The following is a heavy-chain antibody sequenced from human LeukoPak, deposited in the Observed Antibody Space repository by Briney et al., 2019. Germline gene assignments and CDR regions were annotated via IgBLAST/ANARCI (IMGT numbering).Heavy chain of an antibody. V-gene: IGHV1-2*02. J-gene: IGHJ4*02. CDR2: INPNSGGT. Sequence: GASVKVSCKASGYTFTGYYMHWVRQAPGQGVEWMGWINPNSGGTNYAQKFQGRVTMTRDTSISTAYMELSRLRSDDTAVYYCARTPTYYYDSSGYYYDYWGQGTLVTVSS. CDR3: ARTPTYYYDSSGYYYDY. CDR1: GYTFTGYY. D-gene: IGHD3-22*01.